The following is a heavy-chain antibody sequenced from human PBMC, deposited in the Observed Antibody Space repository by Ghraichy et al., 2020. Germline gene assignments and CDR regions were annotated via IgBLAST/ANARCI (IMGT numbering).Heavy chain of an antibody. V-gene: IGHV1-18*01. CDR2: INTYNGKT. Sequence: ASVKVSCKASGYTFTGHVISWVRQAPGQGLEWMGWINTYNGKTFYAERLQDRVTMTTDTSATTVYMELRSLRSDETAMYYCASCYGGGCYSPYFYYMDVWGKGTTVSVSS. D-gene: IGHD2-21*02. CDR3: ASCYGGGCYSPYFYYMDV. J-gene: IGHJ6*03. CDR1: GYTFTGHV.